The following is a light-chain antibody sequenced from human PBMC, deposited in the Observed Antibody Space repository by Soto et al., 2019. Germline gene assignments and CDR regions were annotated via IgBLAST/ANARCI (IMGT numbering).Light chain of an antibody. CDR1: SSDVGAYNS. J-gene: IGLJ1*01. CDR2: EVS. Sequence: SALTQPASVSGSPGQSITISCTGTSSDVGAYNSVSWYQQHPGRAPKLMIYEVSNRPSGVSNRFSGSKSGNTASLIISGLQAEDEADYYCSSFTTSTSFVFGTGTKLTVL. CDR3: SSFTTSTSFV. V-gene: IGLV2-14*01.